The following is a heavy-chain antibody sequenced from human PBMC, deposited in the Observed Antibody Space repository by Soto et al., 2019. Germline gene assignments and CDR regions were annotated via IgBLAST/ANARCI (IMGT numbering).Heavy chain of an antibody. CDR3: ARGSGSYVY. D-gene: IGHD3-10*01. J-gene: IGHJ4*02. CDR1: GFTFSSYS. Sequence: EVQLVESGGGLVQPGGSLRLSSAASGFTFSSYSMNWVRQAPGKGLEWVSYISGSSSTIYYADSVKGRFTISRDNAKNSLYLQMNSLRAEDTAVYYCARGSGSYVYWGQGTLVTVSS. V-gene: IGHV3-48*01. CDR2: ISGSSSTI.